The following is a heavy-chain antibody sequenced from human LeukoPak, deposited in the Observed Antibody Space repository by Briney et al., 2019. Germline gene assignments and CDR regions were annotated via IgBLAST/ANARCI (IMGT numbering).Heavy chain of an antibody. CDR1: GGSISSGGYY. J-gene: IGHJ4*02. D-gene: IGHD1-26*01. Sequence: TPSETLSLTCTVSGGSISSGGYYWSWIRQHPGKGLEWIGYIYYSGSTYYNPSLKSRVTISVDTSKNQFSLKLSSVTAADTAVYYCARIGDEWDRGMFYDYWGQGTLVTVSS. V-gene: IGHV4-31*03. CDR2: IYYSGST. CDR3: ARIGDEWDRGMFYDY.